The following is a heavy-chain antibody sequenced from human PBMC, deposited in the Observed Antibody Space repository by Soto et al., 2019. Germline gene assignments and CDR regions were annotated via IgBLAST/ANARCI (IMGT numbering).Heavy chain of an antibody. CDR3: AKGVQAAAGNWFDP. D-gene: IGHD6-13*01. CDR1: GDSVASNSAA. V-gene: IGHV6-1*01. CDR2: TYYRSKWYN. J-gene: IGHJ5*02. Sequence: PSQTLSLTCAISGDSVASNSAAWNWIRQSPSRGLEWLGRTYYRSKWYNDYAVSVKSRITINPDTSKNQFSLQLNSVTPEDTAVYYCAKGVQAAAGNWFDPWGQGTLVTVSS.